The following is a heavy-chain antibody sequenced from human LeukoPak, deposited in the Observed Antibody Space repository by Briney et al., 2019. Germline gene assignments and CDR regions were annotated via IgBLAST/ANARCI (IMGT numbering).Heavy chain of an antibody. CDR2: IYYSGST. J-gene: IGHJ5*02. Sequence: SETLSLTCTVSGGSISSYYWSWIRQPPGKGLEWIGYIYYSGSTNYNPSLKSRVTISVDTSENQFSLKLSSVTAADTAVYYCARGYGDYDNWFDPWGQGTLVTVSS. D-gene: IGHD4-17*01. V-gene: IGHV4-59*01. CDR1: GGSISSYY. CDR3: ARGYGDYDNWFDP.